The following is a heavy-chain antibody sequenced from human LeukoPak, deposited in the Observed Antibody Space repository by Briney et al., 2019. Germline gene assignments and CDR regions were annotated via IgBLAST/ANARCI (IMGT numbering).Heavy chain of an antibody. Sequence: RGESLKISCKGSGYSFTSYWIGWVRQMPGKGLEWMGIIYPGDSDTRYSPSFQGQVTISADKSISTAYLQWSSLKASDTAMYYCARHKGSGSYYLNMDVWGKGTTVTVSS. J-gene: IGHJ6*03. CDR2: IYPGDSDT. D-gene: IGHD3-10*01. CDR3: ARHKGSGSYYLNMDV. V-gene: IGHV5-51*01. CDR1: GYSFTSYW.